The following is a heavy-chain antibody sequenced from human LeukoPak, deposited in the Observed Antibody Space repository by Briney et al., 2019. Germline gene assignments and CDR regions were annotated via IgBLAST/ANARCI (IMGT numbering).Heavy chain of an antibody. CDR3: AKVKSVTRYYFDY. CDR2: ISGSGGST. V-gene: IGHV3-23*01. J-gene: IGHJ4*02. Sequence: GGSLRLSCAASGFTFSNAWMSWVRQAPGKGLEWVSAISGSGGSTYYADSVKGRFTISRDNSKNTLYLQMNSLRAEDTAVYYCAKVKSVTRYYFDYWGQGTLVTVSS. D-gene: IGHD2-21*02. CDR1: GFTFSNAW.